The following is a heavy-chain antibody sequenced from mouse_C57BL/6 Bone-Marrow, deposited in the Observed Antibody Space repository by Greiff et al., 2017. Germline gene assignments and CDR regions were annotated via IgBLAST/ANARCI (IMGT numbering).Heavy chain of an antibody. CDR1: GYTFTTYP. V-gene: IGHV1-47*01. D-gene: IGHD5-1*01. CDR2: FHPYNDDT. J-gene: IGHJ2*01. CDR3: ARSSTFFDYFDY. Sequence: VQLQQSGAELVKPGASLKMSCKASGYTFTTYPIEWIQQTHGKSLEWIGNFHPYNDDTKFNEKFKGKVTLTVDTSSNTVYLELSRLTSDDSAVYYCARSSTFFDYFDYWGQGTTLTVSS.